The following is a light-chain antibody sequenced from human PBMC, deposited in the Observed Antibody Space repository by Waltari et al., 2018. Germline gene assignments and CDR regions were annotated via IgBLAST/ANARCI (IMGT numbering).Light chain of an antibody. CDR1: QSVSNW. V-gene: IGKV1-5*03. CDR3: QQYNDDPRT. CDR2: KAA. Sequence: DIQMTQSPSTLSASVGDSVTITCRASQSVSNWLAWYQQKPGKAPNLLIYKAASLESGVPTRFSGSGSGTEFTLTISSLQPDDFATYDCQQYNDDPRTFGQGTEVEFK. J-gene: IGKJ1*01.